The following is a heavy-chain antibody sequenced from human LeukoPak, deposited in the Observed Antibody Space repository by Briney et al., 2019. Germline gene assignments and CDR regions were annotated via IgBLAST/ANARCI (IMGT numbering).Heavy chain of an antibody. CDR3: ARGRITGSHDWFDP. CDR1: GYTFTRYD. V-gene: IGHV1-8*03. CDR2: MNPNNGNT. J-gene: IGHJ5*02. Sequence: ASVKVSCKASGYTFTRYDMNWVRQATGQGLEWMGWMNPNNGNTGYTQKFQGRGTITRNTSISTAYMALSSLRSEDTAVYYCARGRITGSHDWFDPWGQGTLVTVSS. D-gene: IGHD1-20*01.